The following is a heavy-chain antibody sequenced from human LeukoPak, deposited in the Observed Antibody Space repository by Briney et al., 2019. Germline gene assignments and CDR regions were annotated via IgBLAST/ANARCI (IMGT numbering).Heavy chain of an antibody. CDR1: GFIFSSYS. CDR3: ARDAAFDYGDPLSY. V-gene: IGHV3-21*01. Sequence: GSLRLSCAASGFIFSSYSMNWVRQAPGKGLEWVSSVSSSSSYIYYADSVKGRFTISRDNAKNSLYLQMNSLRAEDTAVYYCARDAAFDYGDPLSYWGQGTLVTVSS. CDR2: VSSSSSYI. J-gene: IGHJ4*02. D-gene: IGHD4-17*01.